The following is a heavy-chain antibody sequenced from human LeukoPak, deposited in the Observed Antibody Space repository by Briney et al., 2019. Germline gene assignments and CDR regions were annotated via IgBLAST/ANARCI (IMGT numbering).Heavy chain of an antibody. CDR1: GYTFTGYY. D-gene: IGHD6-19*01. J-gene: IGHJ4*02. Sequence: ASVKVSCKASGYTFTGYYMHWVRQAPGQGLEWMGRINPNSGGTNYAQKFQGRVTMTRDTSISTAYMELSRLRSHDTAVYYWATDRSGWYFPLDYWGQGTLVTVSS. CDR3: ATDRSGWYFPLDY. V-gene: IGHV1-2*06. CDR2: INPNSGGT.